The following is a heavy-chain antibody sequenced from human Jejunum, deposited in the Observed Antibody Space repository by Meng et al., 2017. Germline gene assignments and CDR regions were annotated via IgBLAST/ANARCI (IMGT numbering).Heavy chain of an antibody. CDR3: AREKWQHGSSFDV. D-gene: IGHD6-6*01. J-gene: IGHJ4*02. Sequence: QVQLVQSVSELKKPVASVKVSCMASGYPFISYPITWVRHAPGQGPEWMGWINTSTGKPTYAQGFTGRFAFSLDISVNTAYLEISSLKGDDTAMYYCAREKWQHGSSFDVWGQGTLVTVSS. V-gene: IGHV7-4-1*02. CDR1: GYPFISYP. CDR2: INTSTGKP.